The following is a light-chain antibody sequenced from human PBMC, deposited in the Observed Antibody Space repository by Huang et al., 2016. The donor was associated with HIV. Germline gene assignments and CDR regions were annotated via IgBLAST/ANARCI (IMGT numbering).Light chain of an antibody. CDR3: QQRSAWPLT. CDR1: QSVRRY. Sequence: PGERATLSCRASQSVRRYLAWYEHKPGQAPRLLIYDASNRATGIPARCSGSGSGTDFTLTISNLQSEDFAVYYCQQRSAWPLTFGGGTKVEI. J-gene: IGKJ4*01. CDR2: DAS. V-gene: IGKV3-11*01.